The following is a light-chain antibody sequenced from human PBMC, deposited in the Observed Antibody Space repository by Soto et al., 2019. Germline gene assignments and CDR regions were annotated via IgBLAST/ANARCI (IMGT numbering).Light chain of an antibody. CDR3: QHYKSDSEA. Sequence: IRLTQSPSTLSASGGDEGTITCRASQPIXRGFGWYQQKPGRAPKVLXYDASTLERGVPSRCSGSGSGTEFTLTISSLQPDDFSTYYCQHYKSDSEAVGQGTKVEI. V-gene: IGKV1-5*01. CDR2: DAS. CDR1: QPIXRG. J-gene: IGKJ1*01.